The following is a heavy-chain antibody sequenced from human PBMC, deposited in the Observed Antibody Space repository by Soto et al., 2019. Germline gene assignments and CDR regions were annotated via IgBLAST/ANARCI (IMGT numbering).Heavy chain of an antibody. J-gene: IGHJ4*02. CDR2: ISAHNGNT. CDR1: GYTFTTYG. D-gene: IGHD1-1*01. CDR3: ARVRYGDY. V-gene: IGHV1-18*01. Sequence: QVHLVQSGAEVKKPGASVKVSCKGSGYTFTTYGTTWVRQAPGQGLEWMGWISAHNGNTNYAQKLQGRVTVTRDTSASTAYMELRSLSSEDTAVYYCARVRYGDYWGQGALVTVSS.